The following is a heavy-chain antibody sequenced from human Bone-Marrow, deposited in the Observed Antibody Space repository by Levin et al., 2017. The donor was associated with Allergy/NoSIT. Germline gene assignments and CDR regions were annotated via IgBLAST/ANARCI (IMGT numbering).Heavy chain of an antibody. CDR2: IYDAGRT. CDR3: ARVRFPGYYGSVSYYNKYYFDT. CDR1: GFTVSGYY. D-gene: IGHD3-10*01. J-gene: IGHJ4*02. V-gene: IGHV3-53*01. Sequence: LSLTCAASGFTVSGYYLSWVRQAPGKGLEWVSTIYDAGRTYYADSVKGRFTISSDNSKDTLYLQMNSLRADDTAVYYCARVRFPGYYGSVSYYNKYYFDTWGQGTLVTVSS.